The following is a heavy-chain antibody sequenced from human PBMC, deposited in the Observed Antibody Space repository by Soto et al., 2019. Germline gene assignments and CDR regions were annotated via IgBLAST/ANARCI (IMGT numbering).Heavy chain of an antibody. CDR1: GFTCSNAW. CDR3: TTDSYITSIIVRFDY. D-gene: IGHD3-22*01. Sequence: GGSLRLSCAASGFTCSNAWINWVRQTPGKGLEWFGRVKSKTDGGTTDFAAPVKGRFAISRDDSKNMVYLEMNSLKTEDTAIYYCTTDSYITSIIVRFDYWGHGTLVTVSS. J-gene: IGHJ4*01. CDR2: VKSKTDGGTT. V-gene: IGHV3-15*07.